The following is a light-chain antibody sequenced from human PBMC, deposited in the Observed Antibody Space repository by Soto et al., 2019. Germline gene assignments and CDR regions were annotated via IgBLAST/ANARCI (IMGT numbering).Light chain of an antibody. J-gene: IGLJ1*01. Sequence: QSALTQPASVSGSPGQSITISCTGTSSDVGGYNYVSWYQQHPGKAPKLMIYDVSNRPSGVSNRFSGSKSGNTASLTISGLQAEYEADSYCSSYTSSSPLYVFGTGTKVTVL. CDR3: SSYTSSSPLYV. CDR2: DVS. CDR1: SSDVGGYNY. V-gene: IGLV2-14*01.